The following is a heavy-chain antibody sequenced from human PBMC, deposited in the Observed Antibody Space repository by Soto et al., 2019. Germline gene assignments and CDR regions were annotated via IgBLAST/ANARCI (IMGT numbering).Heavy chain of an antibody. CDR2: MYYSETT. J-gene: IGHJ5*02. CDR3: ARANSSTWYKLEYKWFDP. V-gene: IGHV4-59*01. CDR1: GASINDFY. Sequence: SETLCVTCIVSGASINDFYWSWMRQTPGNGLEWVGFMYYSETTKYNPSLKGRVNMSLDTSKNQVSLHLKSVTAADTAVYYCARANSSTWYKLEYKWFDPWGQGTQVTVSS. D-gene: IGHD6-13*01.